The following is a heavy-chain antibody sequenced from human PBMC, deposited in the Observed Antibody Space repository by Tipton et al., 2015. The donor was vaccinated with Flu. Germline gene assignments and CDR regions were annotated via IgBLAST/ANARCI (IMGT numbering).Heavy chain of an antibody. CDR2: VYHGGTT. CDR1: GYSISSRYY. V-gene: IGHV4-38-2*02. D-gene: IGHD3-10*01. J-gene: IGHJ4*02. Sequence: LRLSCTVSGYSISSRYYWGWIRQPPGKGPEWIGCVYHGGTTYYNPSLKSRVAISLDTFKNQFSLKLTSVTAADTAVYYCATTTYYYGSGSHDYWGQGTLVTVSS. CDR3: ATTTYYYGSGSHDY.